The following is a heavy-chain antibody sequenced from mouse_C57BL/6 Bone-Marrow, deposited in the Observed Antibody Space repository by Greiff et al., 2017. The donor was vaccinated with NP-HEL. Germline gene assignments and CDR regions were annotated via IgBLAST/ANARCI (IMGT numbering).Heavy chain of an antibody. CDR1: GYTFTEYT. V-gene: IGHV1-62-2*01. CDR3: ARHEEGIYYYGSEGFAY. J-gene: IGHJ3*01. D-gene: IGHD1-1*01. CDR2: FYPGSGSI. Sequence: LVESGAELVKPGASVKLSCKASGYTFTEYTIHWVKQRSGQGLEWIGWFYPGSGSIKYNEKFKDKATLTADKSSSTVYMELSRLTSEDSAVYFCARHEEGIYYYGSEGFAYWGQGTLVTVSA.